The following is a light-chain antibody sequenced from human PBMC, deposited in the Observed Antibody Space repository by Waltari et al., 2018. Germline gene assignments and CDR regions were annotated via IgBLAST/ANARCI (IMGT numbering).Light chain of an antibody. Sequence: DIVMTQSPDSLAVSLGERATINCKSSQSVLHTSNNKNYLACYQKKPGQPPKLLIYWASTRESGVPDRFSGSGSGTDFTLTISSLQAEDVAVYYCQQYYSSPITFGQGTRLEIK. CDR2: WAS. J-gene: IGKJ5*01. CDR1: QSVLHTSNNKNY. V-gene: IGKV4-1*01. CDR3: QQYYSSPIT.